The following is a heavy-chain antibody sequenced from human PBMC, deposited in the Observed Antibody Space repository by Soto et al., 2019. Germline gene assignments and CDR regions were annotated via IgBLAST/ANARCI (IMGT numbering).Heavy chain of an antibody. Sequence: EVKLLESGGGLVQSGGSLRLSCAASGFNFSTYSMTWVRQAPGKGLEWVAHITASGGTTYYADSVKGRFTISRDTSRNTLELQMNSLRAEDTALYYCAKCMQAYWNYDAHHIWGQGTMVTVSS. CDR3: AKCMQAYWNYDAHHI. CDR1: GFNFSTYS. J-gene: IGHJ3*02. D-gene: IGHD1-7*01. CDR2: ITASGGTT. V-gene: IGHV3-23*01.